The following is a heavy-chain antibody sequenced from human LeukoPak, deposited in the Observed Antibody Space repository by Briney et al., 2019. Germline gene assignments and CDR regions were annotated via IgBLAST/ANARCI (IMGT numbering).Heavy chain of an antibody. CDR3: ARGLADYFYNMDV. D-gene: IGHD3-16*01. J-gene: IGHJ6*02. CDR2: IWYDGSNK. Sequence: GGSLRLSCAASGFTFSSYGMHWVRQAPGKGLEWVAVIWYDGSNKYYADSVKGRFTISRDNSKNTLYLQMNSLRAEDTAVYYCARGLADYFYNMDVWGQGTTVTVSS. CDR1: GFTFSSYG. V-gene: IGHV3-33*01.